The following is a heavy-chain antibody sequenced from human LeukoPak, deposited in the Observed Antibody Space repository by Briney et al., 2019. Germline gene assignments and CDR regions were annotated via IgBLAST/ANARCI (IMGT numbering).Heavy chain of an antibody. CDR2: MNPNSGNT. J-gene: IGHJ4*02. Sequence: GASVKVSCKASGYTFTSYDINWVRQATGQGLEWMGWMNPNSGNTGYAQKFQGRVTMTRNTSISTAYMELSRLRSDDTAVCYCARDERYDSSGYPFDYWGQGTLVTVSS. V-gene: IGHV1-8*01. D-gene: IGHD3-22*01. CDR1: GYTFTSYD. CDR3: ARDERYDSSGYPFDY.